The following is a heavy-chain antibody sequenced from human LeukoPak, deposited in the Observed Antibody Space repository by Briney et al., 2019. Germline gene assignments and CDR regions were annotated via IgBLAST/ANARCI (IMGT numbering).Heavy chain of an antibody. J-gene: IGHJ4*02. CDR3: AKDRVKIAVVGSLDFFPADY. V-gene: IGHV3-30*18. Sequence: GGSLRLSCAASGFTFSSYGMHWVRQAPGKGLEWVAVISYDGSNENYADSVKGRFTISRDNSKNTLYLQMNSLRAEDTAVYYCAKDRVKIAVVGSLDFFPADYWGQGTLVTVSS. D-gene: IGHD6-13*01. CDR1: GFTFSSYG. CDR2: ISYDGSNE.